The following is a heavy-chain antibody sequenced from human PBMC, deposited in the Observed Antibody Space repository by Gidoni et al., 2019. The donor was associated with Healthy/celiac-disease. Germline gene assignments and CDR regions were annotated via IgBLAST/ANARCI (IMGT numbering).Heavy chain of an antibody. D-gene: IGHD3-9*01. CDR2: ISGSGGST. J-gene: IGHJ4*02. CDR1: GFTFSRYA. CDR3: AKDPVSYDILTGNFDY. V-gene: IGHV3-23*01. Sequence: EVQLLESGGGWVQPGGSLRLSCAASGFTFSRYAMSWVRQAPGKGLEWVSAISGSGGSTYYADSVKGRFTISRDNSKNTLYLQMNSLRAEDTAVYYCAKDPVSYDILTGNFDYWGQGTLVTVSS.